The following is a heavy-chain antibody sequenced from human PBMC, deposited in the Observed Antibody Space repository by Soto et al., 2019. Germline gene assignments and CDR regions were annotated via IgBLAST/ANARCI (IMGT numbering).Heavy chain of an antibody. CDR3: TTEPYEIVLMVYATFFDY. CDR2: IKSKTDGGTT. V-gene: IGHV3-15*01. CDR1: GFTFSNAW. D-gene: IGHD2-8*01. Sequence: GGSLRLSCAASGFTFSNAWMSWVRQAPGKGLEWVGRIKSKTDGGTTDYPAPVKGRFTISRDDSKNTLYLQMNSLKTEDTAVYYCTTEPYEIVLMVYATFFDYWGQGTLVTVSS. J-gene: IGHJ4*02.